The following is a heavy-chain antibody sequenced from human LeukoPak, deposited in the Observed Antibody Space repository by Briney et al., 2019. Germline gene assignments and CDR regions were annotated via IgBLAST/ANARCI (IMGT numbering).Heavy chain of an antibody. V-gene: IGHV3-53*01. CDR3: ARGTVTTQVFDY. Sequence: GGSLRLSCAASGFTVSSNYMSWVRQAPGKGLEWVSVIYSGGSTYYADSVKGRFTISRDNSKNTLYLQMNSLRAEDTAVYYCARGTVTTQVFDYWAREPWSPSPQ. CDR2: IYSGGST. CDR1: GFTVSSNY. J-gene: IGHJ4*02. D-gene: IGHD4-17*01.